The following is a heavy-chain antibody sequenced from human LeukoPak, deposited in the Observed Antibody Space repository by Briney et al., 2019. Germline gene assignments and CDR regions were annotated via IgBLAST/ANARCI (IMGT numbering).Heavy chain of an antibody. CDR2: INPNSGGT. CDR1: GYTFTGYY. CDR3: ARVLWFGELSAFDI. J-gene: IGHJ3*02. V-gene: IGHV1-2*02. Sequence: VASVKVSCKAPGYTFTGYYMHWVRQAPGQGLEWMGWINPNSGGTNYAQKFQGRVTMTRDTSISTAYMELSRLRSDDTAVYYCARVLWFGELSAFDIWGQGTMVTVSS. D-gene: IGHD3-10*01.